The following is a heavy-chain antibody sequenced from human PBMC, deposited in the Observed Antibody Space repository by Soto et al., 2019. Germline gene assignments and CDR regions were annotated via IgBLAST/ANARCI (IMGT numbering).Heavy chain of an antibody. D-gene: IGHD3-10*01. CDR1: GGSISSDGNY. V-gene: IGHV4-31*03. CDR3: ARARMVRGIIYYYGMDV. J-gene: IGHJ6*02. Sequence: QVQLQESGPGLVKSSQTLSLTCTVSGGSISSDGNYWSWLRQHPGKGLEWIGYIYYSGSTNYNPYLKSRVTISVDTSKNQFSRKLNSVTVADTAVYYCARARMVRGIIYYYGMDVWGQGTTVTVSS. CDR2: IYYSGST.